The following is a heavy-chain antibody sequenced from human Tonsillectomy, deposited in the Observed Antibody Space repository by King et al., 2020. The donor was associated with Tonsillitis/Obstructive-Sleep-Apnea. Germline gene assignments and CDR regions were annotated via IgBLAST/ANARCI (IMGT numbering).Heavy chain of an antibody. CDR3: ARHTRAPDC. CDR2: ISGRGEDT. J-gene: IGHJ4*02. V-gene: IGHV3-11*05. Sequence: QLVQSGGGLVKPGGSLRLSCAASGFTFSDCYMSWFRQAPGEGLECISYISGRGEDTNYADSVKGRFTISRDNAKNLLYLQMNSLKAEDTAVYYCARHTRAPDCWGQGTLVTVSS. CDR1: GFTFSDCY.